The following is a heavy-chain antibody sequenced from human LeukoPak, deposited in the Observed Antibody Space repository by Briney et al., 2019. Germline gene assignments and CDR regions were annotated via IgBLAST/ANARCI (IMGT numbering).Heavy chain of an antibody. D-gene: IGHD3-16*01. Sequence: ASVKVSCKASGYTFTSYDINWVRQATGQGLEWMGWMNPNSGNTGYAQKFQGRVTMTKNNSISTAYMELSSLRSEDTAVYYCARESLPLGDAFNIWGQGTMVTVSS. CDR1: GYTFTSYD. CDR3: ARESLPLGDAFNI. CDR2: MNPNSGNT. J-gene: IGHJ3*02. V-gene: IGHV1-8*01.